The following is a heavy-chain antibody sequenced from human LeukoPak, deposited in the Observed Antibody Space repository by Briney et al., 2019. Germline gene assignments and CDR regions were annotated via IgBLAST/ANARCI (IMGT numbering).Heavy chain of an antibody. CDR1: GFTFDDYG. J-gene: IGHJ6*04. V-gene: IGHV3-23*01. D-gene: IGHD3-10*01. Sequence: GGSLRLSCAASGFTFDDYGMSWVRQAPGKGLEWVSAISGSGGSTYYADSVKGRFTISRDNSKNTLYLQMNSLRAEDTAVYYCAKDVSGLPGVWGKGTTVTVSS. CDR2: ISGSGGST. CDR3: AKDVSGLPGV.